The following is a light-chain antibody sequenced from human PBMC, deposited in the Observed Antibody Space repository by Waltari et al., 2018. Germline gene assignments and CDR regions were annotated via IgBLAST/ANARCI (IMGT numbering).Light chain of an antibody. CDR1: QSISNW. CDR2: KAS. V-gene: IGKV1-5*03. J-gene: IGKJ1*01. CDR3: QQYDNYWT. Sequence: DIQMTQSPSTLSVSVGDRVTITCRASQSISNWLAWYQQKPGKAPKLLSYKASNLESGVPSRFSGSGSGTEFTLTISSLQPDDFATYYCQQYDNYWTFGQGTKVEI.